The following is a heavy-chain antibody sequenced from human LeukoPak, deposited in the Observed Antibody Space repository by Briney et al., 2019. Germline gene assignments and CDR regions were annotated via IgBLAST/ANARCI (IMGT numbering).Heavy chain of an antibody. CDR3: ARVGMVRGVRIDY. Sequence: SETLSLTCAVSGDSISSNTWWSWARQPPGKGLEWIGEIFHRGSTNYNPSLKSRVTISVDKSKNQFSLKLSSVTAADTAVYYCARVGMVRGVRIDYWGQGTLVTVSS. D-gene: IGHD3-10*01. V-gene: IGHV4-4*02. CDR2: IFHRGST. CDR1: GDSISSNTW. J-gene: IGHJ4*02.